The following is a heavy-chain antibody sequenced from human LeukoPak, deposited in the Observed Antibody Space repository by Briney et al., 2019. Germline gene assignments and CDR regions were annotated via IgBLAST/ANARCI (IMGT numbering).Heavy chain of an antibody. CDR2: IYYSGST. Sequence: SETLSLTCTVSGGSISSYYWSWIRQPPGKGLEWIGYIYYSGSTNYNPSLKSRVTISVDTSKNQFSLKLSSVTAADTAVYYCARVLYGGYDWYWFDPWGRGTLVTVSS. D-gene: IGHD5-12*01. CDR3: ARVLYGGYDWYWFDP. CDR1: GGSISSYY. J-gene: IGHJ5*02. V-gene: IGHV4-59*01.